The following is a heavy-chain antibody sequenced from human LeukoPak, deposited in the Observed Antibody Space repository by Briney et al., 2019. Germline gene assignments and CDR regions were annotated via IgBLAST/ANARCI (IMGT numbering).Heavy chain of an antibody. CDR1: GGTFSSYA. D-gene: IGHD3-3*01. J-gene: IGHJ6*03. V-gene: IGHV1-69*05. CDR3: ARGLTRVDFWSGYAYYYYMDV. Sequence: ASVKVSCKASGGTFSSYAISWVRQAPGQGLEWMGGIIPIFGTENYAQKFQGRVTITTDESTSTAYMELSSLRSEDTAVYYCARGLTRVDFWSGYAYYYYMDVWGKGTTVTVSS. CDR2: IIPIFGTE.